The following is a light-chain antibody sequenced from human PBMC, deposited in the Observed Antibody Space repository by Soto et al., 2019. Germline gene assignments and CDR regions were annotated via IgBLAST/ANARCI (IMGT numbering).Light chain of an antibody. CDR3: QQYGSSPWT. V-gene: IGKV3-20*01. Sequence: EIVLTQSPGTLSLSPGERATLSCRASQSVSSSYLAWYQQKPVQAPRLLIYGASSRATGIPDRFSGSVSGTDFTITISRLEPDDFAVYYWQQYGSSPWTFGQGTKVEIK. CDR2: GAS. J-gene: IGKJ1*01. CDR1: QSVSSSY.